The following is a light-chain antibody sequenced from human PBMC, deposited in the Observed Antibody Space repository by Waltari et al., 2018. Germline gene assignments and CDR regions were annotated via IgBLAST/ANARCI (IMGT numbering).Light chain of an antibody. Sequence: QSSLTQPASVSGSPGQSITTSCTGTSSDIESYKLVSWYQQHPGEAPKVIIYEDTKRPSGVSGRFSASKTGNTASLTISGLQAEDEADYHCCSYVDSRTFVFGGGTRLTVL. J-gene: IGLJ2*01. CDR2: EDT. CDR1: SSDIESYKL. CDR3: CSYVDSRTFV. V-gene: IGLV2-23*02.